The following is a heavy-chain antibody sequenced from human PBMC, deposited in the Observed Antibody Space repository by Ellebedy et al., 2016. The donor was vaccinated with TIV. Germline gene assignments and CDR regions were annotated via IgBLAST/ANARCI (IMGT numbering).Heavy chain of an antibody. V-gene: IGHV5-51*01. Sequence: GESLKISXKGSGYSFTSYWIGWVRQMPGKGLEWMGIIYPGDSDTRYSPSFQGQVTISADKSISTAYLQWSSLKASDTAMYYCASRFPERPHYYDSSGYTSRGEVAFDIWGQGTMVTVSS. D-gene: IGHD3-22*01. J-gene: IGHJ3*02. CDR2: IYPGDSDT. CDR1: GYSFTSYW. CDR3: ASRFPERPHYYDSSGYTSRGEVAFDI.